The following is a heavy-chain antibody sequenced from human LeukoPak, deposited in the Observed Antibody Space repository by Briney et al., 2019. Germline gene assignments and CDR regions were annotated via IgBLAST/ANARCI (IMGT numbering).Heavy chain of an antibody. CDR2: IYPRDGST. CDR3: ARDQEAFDD. CDR1: GYSFTSNY. J-gene: IGHJ4*02. V-gene: IGHV1-46*01. Sequence: ASVKVSCKASGYSFTSNYIHWVRQAPGQGLEWMGMIYPRDGSTSYAQKFQGTVTVTRDTSTSTVHMELSGLRSEDTAVYYCARDQEAFDDWGQGTLVTVSS.